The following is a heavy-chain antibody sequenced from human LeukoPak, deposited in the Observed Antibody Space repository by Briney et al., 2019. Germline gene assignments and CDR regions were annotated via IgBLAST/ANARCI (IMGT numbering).Heavy chain of an antibody. CDR1: GGSISSSSYY. CDR2: IYYSGST. D-gene: IGHD3-10*01. CDR3: ARDSRAYYYGSGSPFDY. J-gene: IGHJ4*02. V-gene: IGHV4-39*07. Sequence: PSETLSLTCTVSGGSISSSSYYWGWIRQPPGTGLEWIGSIYYSGSTYYNPSLKSRVTISVDTSKNQFSLKLSSVTAADTAVYYCARDSRAYYYGSGSPFDYWGQGTLVTVSS.